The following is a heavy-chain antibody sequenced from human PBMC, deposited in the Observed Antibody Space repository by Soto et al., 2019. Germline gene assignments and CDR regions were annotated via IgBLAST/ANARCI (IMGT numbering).Heavy chain of an antibody. CDR3: ARQGTTRTNWFDP. CDR1: GGSISSYY. V-gene: IGHV4-59*08. Sequence: QVQLQESGPGLVKPSETLSLTCTVSGGSISSYYWSWIRQPPGKGLEWIEYIYYSGSTNYNPSLKSRVTISVDTSKNQFSLKLSSVTAADTAVYYCARQGTTRTNWFDPWGQGTLVTVSS. D-gene: IGHD1-26*01. J-gene: IGHJ5*02. CDR2: IYYSGST.